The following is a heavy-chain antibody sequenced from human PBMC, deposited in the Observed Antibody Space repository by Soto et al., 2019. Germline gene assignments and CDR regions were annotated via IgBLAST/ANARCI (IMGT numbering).Heavy chain of an antibody. V-gene: IGHV3-33*01. CDR3: LGSEGYYDRSGYLFAWFGIHYYGMDV. D-gene: IGHD3-22*01. J-gene: IGHJ6*02. CDR1: GFTFSSYG. Sequence: QVQLVESGGGVVQPGRSLRLSCAASGFTFSSYGMHWVRQAPGKGLEWVAVIWYDGSNKYYADSVKGRFTISRDNSKNSLLLQMNRLRAGEKGFDYCLGSEGYYDRSGYLFAWFGIHYYGMDVWGQGATVTVFS. CDR2: IWYDGSNK.